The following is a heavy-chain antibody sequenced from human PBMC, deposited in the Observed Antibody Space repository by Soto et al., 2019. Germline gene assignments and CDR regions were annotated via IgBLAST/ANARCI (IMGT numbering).Heavy chain of an antibody. CDR2: ISGDGTTT. CDR1: GFSIRKYW. J-gene: IGHJ4*02. CDR3: AIQDCTNDVCLEAAVTVGGALEY. D-gene: IGHD2-8*01. V-gene: IGHV3-74*01. Sequence: EVQLVESGGGLVQPGEALRLACAASGFSIRKYWMHWVRQAPGKGPVWVSYISGDGTTTDYAGSVKGRFTISRDNAKNTLFLNMDSLRVEDTAIYFCAIQDCTNDVCLEAAVTVGGALEYWGRGAQVTVSS.